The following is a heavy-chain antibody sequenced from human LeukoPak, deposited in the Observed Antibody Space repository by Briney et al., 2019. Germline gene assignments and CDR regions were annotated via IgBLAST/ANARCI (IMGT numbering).Heavy chain of an antibody. CDR3: VREKSEYSSGWYLFDH. D-gene: IGHD6-19*01. CDR2: IWYDSSNK. CDR1: GFSFRSYG. V-gene: IGHV3-33*01. J-gene: IGHJ4*02. Sequence: PGRSLRLSCAASGFSFRSYGMHWVRQPPGKGLEWVAVIWYDSSNKYYADSVKGRFTISRDNSKNTLYLQMSSLRAEDTAVYYYVREKSEYSSGWYLFDHWGQGILVTVSS.